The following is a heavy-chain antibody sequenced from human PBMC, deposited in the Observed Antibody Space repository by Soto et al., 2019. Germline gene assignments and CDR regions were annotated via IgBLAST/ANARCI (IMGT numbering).Heavy chain of an antibody. CDR2: IYYNEYT. Sequence: QVQLQESGPGLVKPSDTLFLTCTVSCASINSYYWSWSRQSPGKGLDWIASIYYNEYTNYSPSLKSRATISLDTSQNQFSLRLTYVTATDTTVYYCAREKSPMRGDPYFFDIWGQGTLVTVPS. CDR3: AREKSPMRGDPYFFDI. D-gene: IGHD2-21*02. CDR1: CASINSYY. J-gene: IGHJ4*02. V-gene: IGHV4-59*01.